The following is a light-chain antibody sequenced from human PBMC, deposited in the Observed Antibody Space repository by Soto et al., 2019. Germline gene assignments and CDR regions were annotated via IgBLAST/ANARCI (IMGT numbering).Light chain of an antibody. J-gene: IGKJ2*01. V-gene: IGKV1-39*01. Sequence: DIQMTQSPSSLSASVRDTVTITCRASQSISVHLKWYQQKPGEVPKLLIYAASNLPSGVPSTFSGSRSETDFALTISSLEPEDFAAYYCQQSYMTPYSVGQRTRLESK. CDR2: AAS. CDR3: QQSYMTPYS. CDR1: QSISVH.